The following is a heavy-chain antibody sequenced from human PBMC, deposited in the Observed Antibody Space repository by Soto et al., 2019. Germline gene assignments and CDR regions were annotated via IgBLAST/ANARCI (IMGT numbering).Heavy chain of an antibody. CDR1: GGTFNSYT. CDR3: ARGRYYYDSSGSLDY. Sequence: QVQLVQSGAEVKKPGSSVKVSCKASGGTFNSYTISWVRQAPGQGLEWMGRIIPILGIANYAQKFQGRVTITADKSTSTAYMELSSLRSEDTAVYYCARGRYYYDSSGSLDYWGQGTLVTVSS. D-gene: IGHD3-22*01. V-gene: IGHV1-69*02. CDR2: IIPILGIA. J-gene: IGHJ4*02.